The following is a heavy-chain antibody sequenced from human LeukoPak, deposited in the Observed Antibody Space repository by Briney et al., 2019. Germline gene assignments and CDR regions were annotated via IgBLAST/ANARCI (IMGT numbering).Heavy chain of an antibody. CDR3: ARVYSSSWPQFN. Sequence: ASVKVSCKASGYTFTSYGISWVRQAPGQGLEWMGWISAYNGNTNYAQKFQGRVTMTRNTSISTAYMELSSLRSEDTAVYYCARVYSSSWPQFNWGQGTLVTVSS. D-gene: IGHD6-13*01. CDR1: GYTFTSYG. CDR2: ISAYNGNT. J-gene: IGHJ4*02. V-gene: IGHV1-18*01.